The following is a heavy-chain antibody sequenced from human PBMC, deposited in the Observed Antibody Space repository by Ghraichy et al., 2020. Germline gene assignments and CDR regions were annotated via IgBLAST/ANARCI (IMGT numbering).Heavy chain of an antibody. V-gene: IGHV3-7*03. D-gene: IGHD3-10*01. CDR3: ARAGTAGSVDY. J-gene: IGHJ4*02. CDR1: RFTFRDFC. Sequence: GGSLRLSCAASRFTFRDFCLGWVRQTPGKGLEWVATINNDGKETYYVESVEGRFTISRDNARNSLYLQMNSLRVDDAAVYYCARAGTAGSVDYWGQGTPVIVSS. CDR2: INNDGKET.